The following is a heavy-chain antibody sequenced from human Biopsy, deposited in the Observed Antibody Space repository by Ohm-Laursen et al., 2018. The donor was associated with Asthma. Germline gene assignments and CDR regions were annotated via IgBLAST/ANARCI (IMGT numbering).Heavy chain of an antibody. CDR3: ARRGITGTTLDY. D-gene: IGHD1-7*01. Sequence: ASVKVSCNVSGYTFTSYFMHWVRQAPGQGLEWMGIINPSGGSTSYAQKFQGRVTMTRDTSTSTVYMELSSLRSEDTAVYYCARRGITGTTLDYWGQGTLVTVSS. CDR1: GYTFTSYF. J-gene: IGHJ4*02. CDR2: INPSGGST. V-gene: IGHV1-46*01.